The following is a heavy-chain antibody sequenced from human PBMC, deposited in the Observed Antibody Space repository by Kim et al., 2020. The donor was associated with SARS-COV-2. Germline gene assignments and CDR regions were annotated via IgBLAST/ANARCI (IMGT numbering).Heavy chain of an antibody. CDR2: ISYDGSNE. J-gene: IGHJ6*02. CDR3: AKALLRGVNYYYYGMDV. Sequence: GGSLRLSCAASGFTFSTYGMYWVRQAPGKGLEWVALISYDGSNEYYADSVKGRFTISRDNSKNTLYLQMNSLRAEDTALFYCAKALLRGVNYYYYGMDVWGQGTTDTVSS. CDR1: GFTFSTYG. V-gene: IGHV3-30*18. D-gene: IGHD3-10*01.